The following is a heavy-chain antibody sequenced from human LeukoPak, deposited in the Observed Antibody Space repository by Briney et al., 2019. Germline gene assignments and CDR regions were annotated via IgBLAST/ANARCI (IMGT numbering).Heavy chain of an antibody. CDR3: ARGESVFSYRCSWYRVCSFDY. CDR2: INHSGST. J-gene: IGHJ4*02. Sequence: SEILSLTCAVYGGSFSGYYWRWVRQAPGKGLEGIGEINHSGSTNYNPSLKGRVIISVDTSKSQASLKLSTVTAADTAVYYCARGESVFSYRCSWYRVCSFDYWGQGTLVTVSS. CDR1: GGSFSGYY. D-gene: IGHD6-13*01. V-gene: IGHV4-34*01.